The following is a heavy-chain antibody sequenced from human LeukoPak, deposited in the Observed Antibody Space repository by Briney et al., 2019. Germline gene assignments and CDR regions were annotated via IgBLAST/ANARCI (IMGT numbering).Heavy chain of an antibody. V-gene: IGHV3-66*01. D-gene: IGHD3-10*01. CDR3: ARDIGVITRDLNWFDP. CDR2: IYSGGST. CDR1: EFSVGSNY. J-gene: IGHJ5*02. Sequence: GGSLRLSCAASEFSVGSNYMTWVRQAPGKGLEWVSLIYSGGSTYYADSVKGRFTISRDNAKNSLYLQMNSLRAEDTAVYYCARDIGVITRDLNWFDPWGQGTLVTVSS.